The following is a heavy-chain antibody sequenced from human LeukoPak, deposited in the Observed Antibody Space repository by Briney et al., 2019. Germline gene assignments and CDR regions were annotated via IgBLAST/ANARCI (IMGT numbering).Heavy chain of an antibody. V-gene: IGHV1-2*02. Sequence: GASVKVSCKASGGTFSSYAISWVRQAPGQGLEWMGWINPNSGGTNYAQKFQGRVTMTRDTSISTAYMELSRLRSDDTAVYYCARDPNRADITMIAVGLDYWGQGTLVTVSS. D-gene: IGHD3-22*01. CDR1: GGTFSSYA. J-gene: IGHJ4*02. CDR2: INPNSGGT. CDR3: ARDPNRADITMIAVGLDY.